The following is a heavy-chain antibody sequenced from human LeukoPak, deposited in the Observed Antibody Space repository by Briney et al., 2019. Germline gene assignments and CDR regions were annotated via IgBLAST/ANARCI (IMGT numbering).Heavy chain of an antibody. J-gene: IGHJ4*02. CDR1: GFTFSSYG. CDR3: AKISVVVIAHDFDY. CDR2: IRYDGSNK. D-gene: IGHD2-21*01. V-gene: IGHV3-30*02. Sequence: GGSLRLSWAAAGFTFSSYGMHWVRQAPGKGLEWVAFIRYDGSNKYYADSVKGRFTISRDNSKNTLYLQMNSLRAEDTAVYYCAKISVVVIAHDFDYWGQGTLVTVSS.